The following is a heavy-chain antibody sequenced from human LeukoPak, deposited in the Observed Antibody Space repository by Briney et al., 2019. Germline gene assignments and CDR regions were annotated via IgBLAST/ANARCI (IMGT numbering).Heavy chain of an antibody. D-gene: IGHD2-2*01. CDR2: INHSGST. CDR1: GGSFSGYY. Sequence: SENLALTLPFYGGSFSGYYWSWIRQPPGKGLEWSGEINHSGSTNYNPSPKSPGTISVDTFQNQFSLKLSSVTAADKAVYYCAEEMNIIVVPAAMFHAAFDIWGQGTMVTVSS. J-gene: IGHJ3*02. CDR3: AEEMNIIVVPAAMFHAAFDI. V-gene: IGHV4-34*01.